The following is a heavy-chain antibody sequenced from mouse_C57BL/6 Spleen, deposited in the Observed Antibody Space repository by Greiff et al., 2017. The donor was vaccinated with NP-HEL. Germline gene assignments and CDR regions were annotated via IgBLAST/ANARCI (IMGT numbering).Heavy chain of an antibody. V-gene: IGHV1-82*01. CDR2: IYPGDGDT. J-gene: IGHJ3*01. CDR3: ARDGYYGSSPFFAY. Sequence: VQLQQSGPELVKPGASVKISCKASGYAFSSSWMNWVKQRPGKGLEWIGRIYPGDGDTNYNGKFKGKATLTADKSSSTAYMQLSSLTSEDSAVYFCARDGYYGSSPFFAYWGQGTLVTVSA. D-gene: IGHD1-1*01. CDR1: GYAFSSSW.